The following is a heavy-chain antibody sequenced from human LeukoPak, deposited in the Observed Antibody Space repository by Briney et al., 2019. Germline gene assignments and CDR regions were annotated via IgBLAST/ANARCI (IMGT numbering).Heavy chain of an antibody. V-gene: IGHV3-23*01. Sequence: PGGSLRLSCAASGFTFSSYAMSWVRQAPGKGLEWVSGVSDTGGSTYYADSVKGRFTISRDNSKNTLFLQMNNLRAEDTAVYYCAKDSGSGSYRGPYYFDYWGQGTLATVSS. D-gene: IGHD1-26*01. CDR1: GFTFSSYA. CDR3: AKDSGSGSYRGPYYFDY. J-gene: IGHJ4*02. CDR2: VSDTGGST.